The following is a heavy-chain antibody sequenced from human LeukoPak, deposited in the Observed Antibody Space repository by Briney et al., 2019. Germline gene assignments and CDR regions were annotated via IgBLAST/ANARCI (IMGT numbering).Heavy chain of an antibody. CDR1: GGSFSGYY. CDR2: INHSGST. Sequence: PSETLSLTCAVYGGSFSGYYWSWIRQPPGKGLEWIGEINHSGSTNYNPSLKSRVTISVDTSKNQFSLKLSSVTAADTAVYYCARALYYDFWSGYPNWFDPWGQGTLVTVSS. CDR3: ARALYYDFWSGYPNWFDP. V-gene: IGHV4-34*01. J-gene: IGHJ5*02. D-gene: IGHD3-3*01.